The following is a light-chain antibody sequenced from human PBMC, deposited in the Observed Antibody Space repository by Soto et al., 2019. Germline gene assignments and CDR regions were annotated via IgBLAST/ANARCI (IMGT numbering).Light chain of an antibody. Sequence: EIVLTQSPATLSLYPGERATLSCRASQGVSSYLAWYQQKPGQAPRLLIYDASNRATGIPARFSGSGPGTDFTLTISSLEPEDFAVYYCQQRSNWPFTFGQGTRLEIK. CDR1: QGVSSY. V-gene: IGKV3D-11*01. CDR2: DAS. J-gene: IGKJ5*01. CDR3: QQRSNWPFT.